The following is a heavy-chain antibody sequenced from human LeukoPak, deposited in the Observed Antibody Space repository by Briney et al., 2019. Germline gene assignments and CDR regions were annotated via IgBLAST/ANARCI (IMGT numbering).Heavy chain of an antibody. CDR1: GFTFSSYR. V-gene: IGHV3-7*01. CDR2: IKQQGSEK. Sequence: PGGSLRLSCAASGFTFSSYRMTWVRQAPGKGLEWVANIKQQGSEKYYVDFAEGRFTISRDNAKNSLYLQMNSLRAEDTAMYYCARGSTTVTHRGGFDSWGQGTLVTVSS. J-gene: IGHJ4*02. CDR3: ARGSTTVTHRGGFDS. D-gene: IGHD4-17*01.